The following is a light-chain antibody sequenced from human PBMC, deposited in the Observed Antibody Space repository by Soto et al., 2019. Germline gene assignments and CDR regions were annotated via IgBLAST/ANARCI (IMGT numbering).Light chain of an antibody. V-gene: IGKV3-20*01. J-gene: IGKJ4*01. CDR3: QQYGSSPPLT. CDR1: QSVSSNY. Sequence: EIVLTQSPGTRSLSPGERAALSCTASQSVSSNYLAWYQQKPGQAPRLLIYGASSRATGIPDRFSGSGSGTDFTLTISRLETEDFVVYYCQQYGSSPPLTFGGGTKVEIK. CDR2: GAS.